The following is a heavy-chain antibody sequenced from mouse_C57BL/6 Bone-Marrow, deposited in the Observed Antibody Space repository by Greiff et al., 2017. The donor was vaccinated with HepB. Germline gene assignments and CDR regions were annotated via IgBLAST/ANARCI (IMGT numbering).Heavy chain of an antibody. Sequence: VQRVESGPELVKPGASVKLSCKASGYTFTGYDINWVKQRPGQGLEWIGWIYPRDGSTKYNEKFKGKATLTVDTSSSTAYMERHSLTSEDSAVYFCARGAMDYWGQGTTVTVSS. CDR3: ARGAMDY. V-gene: IGHV1-85*01. CDR2: IYPRDGST. J-gene: IGHJ4*01. CDR1: GYTFTGYD.